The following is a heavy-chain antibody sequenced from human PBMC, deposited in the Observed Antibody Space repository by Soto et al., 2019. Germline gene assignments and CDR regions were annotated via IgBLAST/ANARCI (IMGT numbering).Heavy chain of an antibody. CDR1: GGPISSGGYY. CDR3: ARFSPPGYYYMDV. J-gene: IGHJ6*03. Sequence: QVQLQESGPGLVKPSQTLSLTCTVSGGPISSGGYYWTWVRQPPGKGLEWIGYIHYSGRTFYNPSLESRVIISLDTSENQFSLKPTSVTAADTAVYYCARFSPPGYYYMDVGGKGTSVTVAS. CDR2: IHYSGRT. V-gene: IGHV4-31*03.